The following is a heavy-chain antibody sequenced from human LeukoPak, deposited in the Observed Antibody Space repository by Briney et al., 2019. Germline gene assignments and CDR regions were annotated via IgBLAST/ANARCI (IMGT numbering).Heavy chain of an antibody. V-gene: IGHV3-66*01. CDR2: IYSGGST. Sequence: GGSLRLSCAASGFTVSSKFMNWVRQAPGKGLEWVSVIYSGGSTYYADSVKGRFAISRDNSKNTLYLQMNSLRAEDSAVYYCARGSPYSGSYRPFDYWGQGTLVTVSS. J-gene: IGHJ4*02. D-gene: IGHD1-26*01. CDR1: GFTVSSKF. CDR3: ARGSPYSGSYRPFDY.